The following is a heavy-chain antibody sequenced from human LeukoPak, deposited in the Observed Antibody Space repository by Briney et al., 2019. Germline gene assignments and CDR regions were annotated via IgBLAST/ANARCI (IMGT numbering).Heavy chain of an antibody. J-gene: IGHJ4*02. CDR1: GGTFSSYA. CDR3: ARDWSGRYCSSTSCPEVGY. CDR2: IIPILGIA. Sequence: SVKVSCKASGGTFSSYAISWVRQAPGQGLEWRGRIIPILGIANYAQKFQGRVTITADKSTSTAYMELSSLRSEDTAVYYCARDWSGRYCSSTSCPEVGYWGQGTLVTVSS. V-gene: IGHV1-69*04. D-gene: IGHD2-2*01.